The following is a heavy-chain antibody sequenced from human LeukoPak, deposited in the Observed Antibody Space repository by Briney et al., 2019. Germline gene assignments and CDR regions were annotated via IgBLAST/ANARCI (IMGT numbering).Heavy chain of an antibody. V-gene: IGHV3-15*01. D-gene: IGHD2-15*01. CDR2: IRSKANGGTT. CDR3: TKSLDCSRATCDA. CDR1: GFTFSNAW. Sequence: GGSLRRPCAASGFTFSNAWMSWVRQAPGKGLEWVGRIRSKANGGTTDYAAPVKGRFTISRDDSENTLYLQMSNLNTEDTAVYYCTKSLDCSRATCDAWGQGTLVTVSA. J-gene: IGHJ5*02.